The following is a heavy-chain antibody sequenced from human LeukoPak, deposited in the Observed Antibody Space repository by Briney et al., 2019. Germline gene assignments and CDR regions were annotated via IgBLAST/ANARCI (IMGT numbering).Heavy chain of an antibody. CDR3: AIMHGYYDGSGYWVQ. V-gene: IGHV3-23*01. CDR1: GFTFSSYG. D-gene: IGHD3-22*01. Sequence: GGSLRLSCAASGFTFSSYGMSWVRQAPGKGLEWVSFITTSGAATSYADSVKGRFTISRDNPRNTLYMQMNSLRDEDTALYYCAIMHGYYDGSGYWVQWGQGTLVTVSS. CDR2: ITTSGAAT. J-gene: IGHJ4*02.